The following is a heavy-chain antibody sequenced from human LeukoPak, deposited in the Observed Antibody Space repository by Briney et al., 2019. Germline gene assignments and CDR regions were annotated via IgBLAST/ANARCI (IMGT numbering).Heavy chain of an antibody. J-gene: IGHJ6*02. Sequence: GESLRLSCAASGFTFDDYAMHWVRQAPGKGLEWVSGISWNSGSIGYADSVKGRFTISRDNAKNSLYLQMNSLRAEDTALYYCAKDRGSATYYYYGMDVWGQGTTVTVSS. V-gene: IGHV3-9*01. D-gene: IGHD3-10*01. CDR2: ISWNSGSI. CDR1: GFTFDDYA. CDR3: AKDRGSATYYYYGMDV.